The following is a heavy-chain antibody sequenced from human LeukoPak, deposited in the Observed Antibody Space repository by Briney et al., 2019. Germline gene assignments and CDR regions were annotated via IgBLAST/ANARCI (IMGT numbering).Heavy chain of an antibody. D-gene: IGHD1-1*01. Sequence: PSETLSLTCTVSGGSISSGGYYWSWIRQHPGKGLEWIGYIYYSGSTYYNPSLKSRVTISVDTSKNQFSLKLSSATAADTAVYYCARTTGYYYYYMDVWGKGTTVTVSS. V-gene: IGHV4-31*03. CDR2: IYYSGST. J-gene: IGHJ6*03. CDR1: GGSISSGGYY. CDR3: ARTTGYYYYYMDV.